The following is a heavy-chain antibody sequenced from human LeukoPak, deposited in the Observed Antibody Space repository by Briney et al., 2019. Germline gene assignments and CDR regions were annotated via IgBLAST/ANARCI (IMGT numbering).Heavy chain of an antibody. CDR1: GFTFNSYA. V-gene: IGHV3-23*01. Sequence: PGGSLRLSCAASGFTFNSYAMSWVRQAPGKGLEWVSAIGGSGGSTYYADSVKGRFTISRDNSKNTLYLQMNSLRAEDTAVYYCAKDLSYDFWSGYSLDYWGQGTLVTVSS. J-gene: IGHJ4*02. D-gene: IGHD3-3*01. CDR3: AKDLSYDFWSGYSLDY. CDR2: IGGSGGST.